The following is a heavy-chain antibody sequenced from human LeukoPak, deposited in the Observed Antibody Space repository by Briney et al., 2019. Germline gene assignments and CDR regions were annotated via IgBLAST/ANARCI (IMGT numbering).Heavy chain of an antibody. CDR2: ISGSGGST. V-gene: IGHV3-23*01. CDR1: GFTFSSYG. J-gene: IGHJ3*02. Sequence: GGSLRLSCAASGFTFSSYGMSWVRQAPGKGLEWVSAISGSGGSTYYADSVKGRFTISRDNSKNTLYLQMNSLKTEDTAVYYCTTDPLTYYDILTGYYVATFDIWGQGTMVTVSS. D-gene: IGHD3-9*01. CDR3: TTDPLTYYDILTGYYVATFDI.